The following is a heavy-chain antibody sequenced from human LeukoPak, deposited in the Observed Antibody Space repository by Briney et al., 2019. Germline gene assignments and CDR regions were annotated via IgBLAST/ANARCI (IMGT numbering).Heavy chain of an antibody. CDR3: ARDFGDYLHFDY. Sequence: GGSLRLSCAASGFTFSSYGMSWVRQAPGKGLEWVSAISGSGGSTYYADSVKGRFTISRDNSKNTLYLQMNSLRAEDTAVYYCARDFGDYLHFDYWGQGTLVTVSS. V-gene: IGHV3-23*01. D-gene: IGHD4-17*01. J-gene: IGHJ4*02. CDR2: ISGSGGST. CDR1: GFTFSSYG.